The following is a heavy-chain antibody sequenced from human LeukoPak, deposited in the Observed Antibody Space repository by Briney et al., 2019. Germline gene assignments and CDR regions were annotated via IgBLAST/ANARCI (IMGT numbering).Heavy chain of an antibody. CDR3: VRYFDWLWAFDY. V-gene: IGHV3-30*04. D-gene: IGHD3-9*01. J-gene: IGHJ4*02. CDR1: GFTFSSYA. Sequence: GGSLRLPYAASGFTFSSYAMHWVRQAPGKGLEWVAVISYDGSNKYYADSVKGRFTISGDNSKNTLYLQMNSLRAEDTAVYYCVRYFDWLWAFDYWGQGTLVTVSS. CDR2: ISYDGSNK.